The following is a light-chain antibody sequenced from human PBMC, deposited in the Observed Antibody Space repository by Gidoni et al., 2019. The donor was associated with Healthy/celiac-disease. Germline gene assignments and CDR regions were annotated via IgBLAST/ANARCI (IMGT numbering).Light chain of an antibody. V-gene: IGKV1-39*01. Sequence: DIKMTSSPSSLSASVGDRVPITCRASQSISSYLNWYQQKPGKAPKLLIYAASSLQSGVPSRFSGSGSGTDFTLTISSLQPEDFATYYCQQSYSTPYTFGQGTKLEIK. CDR3: QQSYSTPYT. CDR2: AAS. CDR1: QSISSY. J-gene: IGKJ2*01.